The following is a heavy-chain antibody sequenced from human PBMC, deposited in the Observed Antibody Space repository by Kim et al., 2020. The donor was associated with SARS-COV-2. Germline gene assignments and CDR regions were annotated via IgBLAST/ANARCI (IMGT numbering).Heavy chain of an antibody. Sequence: SETLSLTCAVYGGSFSGYYWSWIRQPPGKGLVWIGEINHSGSTNYNPSLKSRVTISVDTSKNQFSLKLSSVTAADTAVYSCARGDTAMAVDYWGQGTLVTVSS. CDR3: ARGDTAMAVDY. CDR1: GGSFSGYY. D-gene: IGHD5-18*01. J-gene: IGHJ4*02. CDR2: INHSGST. V-gene: IGHV4-34*01.